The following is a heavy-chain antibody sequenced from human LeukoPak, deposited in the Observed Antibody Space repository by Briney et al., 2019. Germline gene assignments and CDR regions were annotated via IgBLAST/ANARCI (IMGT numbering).Heavy chain of an antibody. Sequence: SETLSLTCTVSGGSISSYYWSWIRQPPGKGLEWIGYIYYSGSTNYNPSLKSRVAISVDTSKNQFSLKLSSVTAADTAVYYRARHSSGWIGIWGQGTMVTVSS. CDR2: IYYSGST. CDR1: GGSISSYY. CDR3: ARHSSGWIGI. D-gene: IGHD6-19*01. J-gene: IGHJ3*02. V-gene: IGHV4-59*01.